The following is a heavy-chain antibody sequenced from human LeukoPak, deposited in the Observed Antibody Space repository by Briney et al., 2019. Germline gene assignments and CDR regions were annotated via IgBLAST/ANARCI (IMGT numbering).Heavy chain of an antibody. CDR1: RFTFSSYA. CDR2: ISGSGGST. Sequence: PGGSLRLSCAASRFTFSSYAMSWVRQAPGKGLEWVSAISGSGGSTYYADSVKGRFTISRDNSKNTLYLQMNSLRAEDTAVYYCAKGRYDILTGYYGYWGQGILVTVSS. V-gene: IGHV3-23*01. D-gene: IGHD3-9*01. J-gene: IGHJ4*02. CDR3: AKGRYDILTGYYGY.